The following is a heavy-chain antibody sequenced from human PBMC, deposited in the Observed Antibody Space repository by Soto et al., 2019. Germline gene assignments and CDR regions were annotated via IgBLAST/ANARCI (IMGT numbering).Heavy chain of an antibody. D-gene: IGHD3-10*01. V-gene: IGHV4-61*01. CDR2: MYYSGST. CDR1: GGSVSSPTYY. CDR3: AGGRGHVNNWFDP. Sequence: QVQLQESGPGLVKPSETLSLTCTVSGGSVSSPTYYWSWIRQPPGKGLEWIGYMYYSGSTNYNPSLKSRVTISLGTAKNQFSLKLSYVTAADTAVYSCAGGRGHVNNWFDPWGQGTLVTVSS. J-gene: IGHJ5*02.